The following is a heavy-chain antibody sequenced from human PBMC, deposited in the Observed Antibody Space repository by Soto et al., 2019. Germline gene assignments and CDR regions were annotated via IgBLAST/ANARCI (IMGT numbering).Heavy chain of an antibody. CDR3: ARYYDTSNRPYFHH. Sequence: PSETLSLTCAGSGGSISSTTYYWAWIRQPPGKGLEWVATIYYSGATYYNPSLKSRLTISVDTSKNQFSLRLSSVTAADTAMYYCARYYDTSNRPYFHHWGQGTRVTVSS. CDR1: GGSISSTTYY. D-gene: IGHD3-22*01. V-gene: IGHV4-39*01. CDR2: IYYSGAT. J-gene: IGHJ1*01.